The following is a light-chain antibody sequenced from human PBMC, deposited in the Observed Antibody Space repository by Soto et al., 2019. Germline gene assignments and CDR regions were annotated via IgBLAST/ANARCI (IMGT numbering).Light chain of an antibody. CDR2: GAS. Sequence: DFVMTQAPDSLAVSLGERATINCKSSQSVLYNSNNKNHLGWFQQKPGHPPKLLIYGASFRPSGVPDRLSGSGSGTDFTLTISSLQAEDVAVYYCQQYYSIPFTFGQGTKLEI. CDR1: QSVLYNSNNKNH. J-gene: IGKJ2*01. V-gene: IGKV4-1*01. CDR3: QQYYSIPFT.